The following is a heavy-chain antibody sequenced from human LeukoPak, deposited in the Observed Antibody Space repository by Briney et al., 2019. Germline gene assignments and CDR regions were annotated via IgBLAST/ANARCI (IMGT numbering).Heavy chain of an antibody. V-gene: IGHV4-59*01. CDR2: IYYSGST. CDR3: AREGVAARLDY. D-gene: IGHD6-13*01. J-gene: IGHJ4*02. CDR1: GGSISSYY. Sequence: SETLSLTCTVSGGSISSYYWSWIRQPPGKGLEWIGYIYYSGSTNYNPSLKSRVTISVDTSKDQFSLKLSSVTAADTAVYYCAREGVAARLDYWGQGTLVTVSS.